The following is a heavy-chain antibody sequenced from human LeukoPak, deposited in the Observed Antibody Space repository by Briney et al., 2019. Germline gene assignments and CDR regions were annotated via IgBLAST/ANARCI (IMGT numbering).Heavy chain of an antibody. Sequence: GESLKISCKASGYTFIVYWIGWVRQKPGKGLEWMGSIYPGDSDTRYSPSLEGHATVSADKSTGTAYLQLNSLKASDTAIYYCVRRGPSGIYYYFDNWGQGILVTVSS. CDR2: IYPGDSDT. J-gene: IGHJ4*02. D-gene: IGHD1-26*01. V-gene: IGHV5-51*01. CDR3: VRRGPSGIYYYFDN. CDR1: GYTFIVYW.